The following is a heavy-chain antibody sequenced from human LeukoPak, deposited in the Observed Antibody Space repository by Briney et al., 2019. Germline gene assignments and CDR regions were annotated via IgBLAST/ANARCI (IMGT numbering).Heavy chain of an antibody. CDR1: GFTFSSYA. J-gene: IGHJ5*02. Sequence: GGSLTLSCAASGFTFSSYAMSWVRQSPGRGLEWFSDISASGYRTYYADSVEGRFNISRDNSKNTLYLQMNSLRAEDTAVYSCAKNGEVLSWFDPWGQGTLVTVSS. D-gene: IGHD1-26*01. V-gene: IGHV3-23*01. CDR3: AKNGEVLSWFDP. CDR2: ISASGYRT.